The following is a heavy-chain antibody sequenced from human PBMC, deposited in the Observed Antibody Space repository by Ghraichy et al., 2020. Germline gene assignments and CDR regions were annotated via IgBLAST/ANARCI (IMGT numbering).Heavy chain of an antibody. CDR1: GFTFSSYS. V-gene: IGHV3-48*02. D-gene: IGHD5-24*01. Sequence: GGSLRLSCAASGFTFSSYSMNWVRQAPGKGLEWVSYISSSSSTIYYADSVKGRFTISRDNAKNSLYLQMNSLRDEDTAVYYCARDQGDGYTLYYFDYWGQGTLVTVSS. CDR3: ARDQGDGYTLYYFDY. CDR2: ISSSSSTI. J-gene: IGHJ4*02.